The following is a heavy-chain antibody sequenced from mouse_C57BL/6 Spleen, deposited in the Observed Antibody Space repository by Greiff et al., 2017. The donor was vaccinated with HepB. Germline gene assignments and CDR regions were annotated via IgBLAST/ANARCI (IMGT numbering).Heavy chain of an antibody. D-gene: IGHD3-3*01. J-gene: IGHJ3*01. CDR2: ISSGGSYT. CDR1: GFTFSSYG. Sequence: VQLQQSGGDLVKPGGSLKLSCAASGFTFSSYGMSWVRQTPDKRLEWVATISSGGSYTYYPDSVKGRFTISRDNAKNTLYLQMSSLKSEDTAMYYCARHGDFPFAYWGQGTLVTVSA. V-gene: IGHV5-6*01. CDR3: ARHGDFPFAY.